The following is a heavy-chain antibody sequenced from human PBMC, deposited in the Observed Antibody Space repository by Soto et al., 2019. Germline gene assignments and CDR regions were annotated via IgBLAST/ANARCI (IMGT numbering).Heavy chain of an antibody. CDR1: GFTVSSNY. J-gene: IGHJ3*02. V-gene: IGHV3-53*01. Sequence: PVGSLRLSCAASGFTVSSNYMSWVRQAPGKGLEWVSVIYSGGSTYYADSVKGRFTISRDNSKNTLYLQMNSLRAEDTAVYYCARNYDSTAGGAFDIWGQGTMVTVSS. CDR2: IYSGGST. D-gene: IGHD3-22*01. CDR3: ARNYDSTAGGAFDI.